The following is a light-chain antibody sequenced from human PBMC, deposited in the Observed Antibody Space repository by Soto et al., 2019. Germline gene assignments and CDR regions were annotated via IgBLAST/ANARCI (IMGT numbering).Light chain of an antibody. CDR1: SSDVGTYNY. CDR2: GVT. Sequence: QSALTQPASVSGSPGQSITISCTGNSSDVGTYNYVSWYQQHPGKAPKLIIYGVTNRPSGISNRFSGSKSGNTASLTISGLQTEDEADYYCNSYTNSRTVVFGGGTKLTVL. J-gene: IGLJ2*01. CDR3: NSYTNSRTVV. V-gene: IGLV2-14*01.